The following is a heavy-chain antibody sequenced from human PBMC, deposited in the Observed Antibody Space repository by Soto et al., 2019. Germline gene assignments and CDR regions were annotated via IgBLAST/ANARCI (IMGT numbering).Heavy chain of an antibody. D-gene: IGHD6-13*01. CDR1: GYTFTSYA. Sequence: QVQLVQSGAEEKKPGASVKVSCKASGYTFTSYAMHWVRQAPGQRLEWMGWINAGNGDTKYSQKFQGRVTITRDTSASTAYMELSSLRSEDTAVYYCASSSSWSPHAFDIWGQGTMVTVSS. V-gene: IGHV1-3*05. CDR2: INAGNGDT. CDR3: ASSSSWSPHAFDI. J-gene: IGHJ3*02.